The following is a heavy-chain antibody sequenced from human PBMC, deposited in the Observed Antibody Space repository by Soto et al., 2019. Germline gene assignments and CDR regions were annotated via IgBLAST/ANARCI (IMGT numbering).Heavy chain of an antibody. CDR3: ASLVGVALSP. D-gene: IGHD2-21*01. V-gene: IGHV4-30-2*01. J-gene: IGHJ4*02. Sequence: PSESLSLTCALAGGSISSRHYPWTWSRQPPWNGLEWIGYIYPGGNTYDSPSLKSRGTIALDTSKSLVSLRLNSVTAADTAVYSCASLVGVALSPWGQGNLVTVSS. CDR1: GGSISSRHYP. CDR2: IYPGGNT.